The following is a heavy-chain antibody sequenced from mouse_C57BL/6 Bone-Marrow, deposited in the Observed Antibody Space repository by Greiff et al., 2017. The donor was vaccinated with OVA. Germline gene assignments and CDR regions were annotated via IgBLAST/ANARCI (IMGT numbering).Heavy chain of an antibody. V-gene: IGHV1-19*01. J-gene: IGHJ4*01. CDR3: ARWGQLRLQNAMDY. D-gene: IGHD3-2*02. Sequence: EVQLVESGPVLVKPGASVKMSCKASGYTFTDYYMNWVKQSHGKSLEWIGVINPYNGGTSYNQKFKGKATLTVDKSSSPAYLELNRLTSRSPSVDDCARWGQLRLQNAMDYWGQGTPVTVSS. CDR1: GYTFTDYY. CDR2: INPYNGGT.